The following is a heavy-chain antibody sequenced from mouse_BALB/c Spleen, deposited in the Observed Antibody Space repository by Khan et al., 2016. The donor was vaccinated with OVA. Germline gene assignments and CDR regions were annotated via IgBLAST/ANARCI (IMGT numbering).Heavy chain of an antibody. V-gene: IGHV5-6*01. CDR3: ASHLTGSFAY. J-gene: IGHJ3*01. Sequence: EVQLVESGGDLVKPGGSLKLSCAASGFTFSSYSMSWVRQTPDKRLEWVASISSGGDYTYYPDIVKGRFTISRDTAKNTLYLEMSSLKSEDTAMXYWASHLTGSFAYWGKGTLVTVSA. CDR2: ISSGGDYT. CDR1: GFTFSSYS.